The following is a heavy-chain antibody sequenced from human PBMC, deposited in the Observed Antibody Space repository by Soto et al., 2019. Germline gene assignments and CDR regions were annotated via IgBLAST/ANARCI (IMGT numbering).Heavy chain of an antibody. CDR3: ARMGVIPFYYHGMDV. CDR1: GFTVSSNY. CDR2: IYSGGST. V-gene: IGHV3-66*01. Sequence: EVQLVESGGGLVQPGGSLRLSCAASGFTVSSNYMSWVRQAPGKGLEWVSVIYSGGSTYYADSVKGRFTISRDNSKNTLYLQMNSLRAEDTAVYYCARMGVIPFYYHGMDVWGQGTTVTVSS. J-gene: IGHJ6*02. D-gene: IGHD3-16*02.